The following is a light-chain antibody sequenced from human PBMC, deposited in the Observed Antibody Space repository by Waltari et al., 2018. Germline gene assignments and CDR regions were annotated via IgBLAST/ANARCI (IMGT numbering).Light chain of an antibody. CDR2: GAS. Sequence: EIVLTQSPGTLSLSPGERATLSCRASQSIGRYLVWYQQKPGQAPRLLIYGASSRAAGSPDRFRGSGSGTDFSLTISRLEPEDFAVYYCQNHERLPAVFGQGTKVEIK. J-gene: IGKJ1*01. V-gene: IGKV3-20*01. CDR1: QSIGRY. CDR3: QNHERLPAV.